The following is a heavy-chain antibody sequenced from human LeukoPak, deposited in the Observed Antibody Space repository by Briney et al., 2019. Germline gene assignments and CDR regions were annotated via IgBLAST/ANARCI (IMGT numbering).Heavy chain of an antibody. D-gene: IGHD6-19*01. CDR1: EFIFSLYA. Sequence: GGSLRLSCAASEFIFSLYAMNWVRQAPGKGLEWVSYINDVSSDIHYADSVKGRFTISRDNAKNTLSLQMNSLRAEDTAVYYCAKTTVGYSSGRYPGWPVDYWGQGTLVTVSS. V-gene: IGHV3-21*05. CDR2: INDVSSDI. J-gene: IGHJ4*02. CDR3: AKTTVGYSSGRYPGWPVDY.